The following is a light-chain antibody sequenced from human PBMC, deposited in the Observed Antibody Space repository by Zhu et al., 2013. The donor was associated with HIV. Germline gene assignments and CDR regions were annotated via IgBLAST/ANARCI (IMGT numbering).Light chain of an antibody. CDR3: CSYAGDSTYV. J-gene: IGLJ1*01. Sequence: SYELTQPPSVSVAPGKTASITCGGNNIGSKSVHWYQQKPGQAPVLVIYDDSDRPSGIPERFSGSNSGNTASLTISGLQAEDEADYYCCSYAGDSTYVFGTGTTVTVL. CDR2: DDS. V-gene: IGLV3-21*01. CDR1: NIGSKS.